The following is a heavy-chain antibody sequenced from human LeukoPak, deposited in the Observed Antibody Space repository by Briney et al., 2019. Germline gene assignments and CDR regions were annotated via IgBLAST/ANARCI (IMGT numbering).Heavy chain of an antibody. CDR2: MNPNSGNT. J-gene: IGHJ4*02. V-gene: IGHV1-8*03. D-gene: IGHD3-10*01. CDR1: GYTFTSYD. Sequence: GASVKVSCKASGYTFTSYDINWVRQATGQGLEWMGWMNPNSGNTGYAQKFQGRVTITRNTSISTAYMELSSLRSEDTAVYYCARGIYDNYYGSGSYYTDYWGQGTLVTVSS. CDR3: ARGIYDNYYGSGSYYTDY.